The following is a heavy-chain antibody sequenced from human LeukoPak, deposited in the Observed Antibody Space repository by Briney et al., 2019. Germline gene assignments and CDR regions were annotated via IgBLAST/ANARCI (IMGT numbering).Heavy chain of an antibody. CDR3: AKRDTSGYYYFDY. CDR1: GFTFSSYG. Sequence: GGSLRLSCAASGFTFSSYGMTWVRQAPGKGLECVSAISGSGGSTYYADSVKGRFTISRDNSKNTLYLQMNSLRAEDTAVYYCAKRDTSGYYYFDYWGQGTLVTVSS. D-gene: IGHD3-22*01. J-gene: IGHJ4*02. V-gene: IGHV3-23*01. CDR2: ISGSGGST.